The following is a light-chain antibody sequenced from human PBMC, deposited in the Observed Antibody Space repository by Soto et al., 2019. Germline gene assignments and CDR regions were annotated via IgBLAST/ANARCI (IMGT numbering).Light chain of an antibody. Sequence: QCALTQPASVSGSPGQSITISCTGTSSDVGAYNYVSWYRQHPGKAPKLMIYEVTNRPSGVSNRFSGSKSGSTASLTISGLQAEDEADYYCSSYTSSSTLVFGGGTKLTVL. CDR2: EVT. CDR1: SSDVGAYNY. CDR3: SSYTSSSTLV. V-gene: IGLV2-14*01. J-gene: IGLJ3*02.